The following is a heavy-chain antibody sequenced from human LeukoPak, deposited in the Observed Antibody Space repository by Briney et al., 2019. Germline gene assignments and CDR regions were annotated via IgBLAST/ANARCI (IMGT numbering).Heavy chain of an antibody. CDR2: IYTSGST. D-gene: IGHD6-19*01. J-gene: IGHJ6*02. Sequence: SETLSLTCTVSGGSLSIYYWSWIRQPAGKGLEWIGRIYTSGSTNYNPSLKSRVTMSVDTSKNQFSLKLSSVTAADTAVYYCARDPRTVAGPKIYYYYGMDVWGQGTTVTVSS. CDR3: ARDPRTVAGPKIYYYYGMDV. V-gene: IGHV4-4*07. CDR1: GGSLSIYY.